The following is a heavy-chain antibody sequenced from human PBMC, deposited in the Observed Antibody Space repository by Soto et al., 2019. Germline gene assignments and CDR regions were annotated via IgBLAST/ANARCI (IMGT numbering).Heavy chain of an antibody. Sequence: SETLSLTCTVSGDSISSYYWSWIRQPPGKGLEWIGYIYYSGSTYYNPSLKSRVTISVDTSKNQFSLKLSSVTAADTAVYYCAKYNNSGSHAFDIWGQGTMVTVSS. CDR1: GDSISSYY. CDR2: IYYSGST. D-gene: IGHD3-22*01. J-gene: IGHJ3*02. V-gene: IGHV4-59*12. CDR3: AKYNNSGSHAFDI.